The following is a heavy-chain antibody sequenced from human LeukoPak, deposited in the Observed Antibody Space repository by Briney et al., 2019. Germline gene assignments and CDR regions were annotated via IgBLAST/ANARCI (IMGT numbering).Heavy chain of an antibody. J-gene: IGHJ6*02. V-gene: IGHV3-7*03. CDR1: GFTFSSYA. CDR3: ARNNGMDV. CDR2: VNRDGSET. Sequence: GGSLRLSCAASGFTFSSYAMHWVRQAPGKGLEWVANVNRDGSETYYLDFVKGRFTISKDNAKNSLYLQMNSLRAEDTALYHCARNNGMDVWSQGTTVTVSS.